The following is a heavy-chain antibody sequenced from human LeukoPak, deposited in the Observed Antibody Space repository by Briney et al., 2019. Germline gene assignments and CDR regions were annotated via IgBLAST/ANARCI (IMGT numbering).Heavy chain of an antibody. CDR3: AVMNVGTTIVEY. CDR2: INPGDSDT. V-gene: IGHV5-51*01. D-gene: IGHD2/OR15-2a*01. J-gene: IGHJ4*02. Sequence: GESLKISCKGSGYRFTTYWIGWVRQMPGKGLEWMGIINPGDSDTRYSPSFQGQVTISADKSINTAYLPWSSLKASDTAMYYCAVMNVGTTIVEYWGQGTLVTVSS. CDR1: GYRFTTYW.